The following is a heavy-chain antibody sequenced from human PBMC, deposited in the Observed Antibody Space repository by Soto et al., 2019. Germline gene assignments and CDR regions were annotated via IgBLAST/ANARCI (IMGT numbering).Heavy chain of an antibody. V-gene: IGHV4-59*12. CDR2: IYYGGSI. CDR1: GDSISSYY. D-gene: IGHD6-13*01. Sequence: SETLSLTCTVSGDSISSYYWTWIRQPPGKGLEWIAFIYYGGSINYNPSLKSRVAISVDTSKNQFSLHLYSVTPEDTAIYYCARDSGEGIAAAVVDLWGQGTLVTVSS. CDR3: ARDSGEGIAAAVVDL. J-gene: IGHJ5*02.